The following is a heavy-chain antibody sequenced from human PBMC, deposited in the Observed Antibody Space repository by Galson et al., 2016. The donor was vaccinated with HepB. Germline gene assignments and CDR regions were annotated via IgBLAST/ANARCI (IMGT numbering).Heavy chain of an antibody. D-gene: IGHD4-17*01. Sequence: SVKVSCKASGYTFSSFPVTWVRQAPGQGLEWMGWISSYNGRTNYTKRLQGRVTMTTDTSTATAYMELKNLTSDDTARYYCARVLKFYGDSTWSDSWGQGTLVTVSS. J-gene: IGHJ5*01. V-gene: IGHV1-18*01. CDR3: ARVLKFYGDSTWSDS. CDR1: GYTFSSFP. CDR2: ISSYNGRT.